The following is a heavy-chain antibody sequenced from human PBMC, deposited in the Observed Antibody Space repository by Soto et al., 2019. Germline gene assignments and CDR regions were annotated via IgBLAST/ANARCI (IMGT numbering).Heavy chain of an antibody. Sequence: QVQLQESGPGLVKPSQILSLTCTVSGGSMNSGGYCWNWIRQHPGEGLEWIGCISYGGTTSYNPSLKSRLTISVDTSKNQFSLMLNSVTAADTAVYYCSRGILVWGQGTLITVSS. CDR2: ISYGGTT. CDR3: SRGILV. V-gene: IGHV4-31*03. J-gene: IGHJ4*02. D-gene: IGHD2-15*01. CDR1: GGSMNSGGYC.